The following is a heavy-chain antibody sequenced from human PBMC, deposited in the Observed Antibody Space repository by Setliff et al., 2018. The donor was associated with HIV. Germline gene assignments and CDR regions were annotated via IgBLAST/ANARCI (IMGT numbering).Heavy chain of an antibody. D-gene: IGHD3-16*02. CDR3: ARGRFVGFDY. J-gene: IGHJ4*02. V-gene: IGHV4-61*02. Sequence: LTCTVADGSISTGSYYWSWVRQPAGRGLEWIGRIYTSGSTNYNPSLKSRVTMSVDTSKNQFSLNLTSVTAADTAVYYCARGRFVGFDYWGQGTLVTSP. CDR2: IYTSGST. CDR1: DGSISTGSYY.